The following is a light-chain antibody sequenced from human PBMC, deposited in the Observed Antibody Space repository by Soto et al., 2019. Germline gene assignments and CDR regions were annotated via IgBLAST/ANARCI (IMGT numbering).Light chain of an antibody. Sequence: ETVLTQSPGTLSLSPGERATLSCRASQTIRSNYLAWYRQTPGQAPRLLIYGASNRATGIADRFSGSGSGTDFTRIISTLEPEDFAVYYCEQYGSSPCTFGQGTKVEIK. J-gene: IGKJ1*01. V-gene: IGKV3-20*01. CDR1: QTIRSNY. CDR3: EQYGSSPCT. CDR2: GAS.